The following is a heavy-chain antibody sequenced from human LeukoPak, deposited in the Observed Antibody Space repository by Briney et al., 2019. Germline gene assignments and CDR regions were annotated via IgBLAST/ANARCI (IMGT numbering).Heavy chain of an antibody. CDR2: IKQDGSEK. CDR1: GFTFSSYW. D-gene: IGHD1-26*01. Sequence: GGSLRVSCAVSGFTFSSYWMSWVRQAPGKGLEWVANIKQDGSEKYYVDSVKGRFTISRDNAKNSLYLQMNSLRAEDTAVYYCARWAGGHYDYWGQGTLVTVSS. V-gene: IGHV3-7*03. J-gene: IGHJ4*02. CDR3: ARWAGGHYDY.